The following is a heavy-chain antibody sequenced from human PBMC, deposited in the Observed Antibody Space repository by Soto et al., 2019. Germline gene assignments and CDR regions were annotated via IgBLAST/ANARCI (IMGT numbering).Heavy chain of an antibody. CDR1: GFTFSSYA. Sequence: GGSLRLSCSASGFTFSSYAMHWVRQAPGEGLEYVSAISSNGGSTYYADSVKGRFTISRDNSKNTLYLQMSSLRAEDTAVYYCVKLAGYYYDSSGSSDYWGQGTPVTVSS. CDR2: ISSNGGST. J-gene: IGHJ4*02. CDR3: VKLAGYYYDSSGSSDY. V-gene: IGHV3-64D*06. D-gene: IGHD3-22*01.